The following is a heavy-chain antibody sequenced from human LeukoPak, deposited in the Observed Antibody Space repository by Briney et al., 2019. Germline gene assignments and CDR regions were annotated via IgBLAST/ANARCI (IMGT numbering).Heavy chain of an antibody. V-gene: IGHV3-53*01. J-gene: IGHJ5*02. Sequence: PGGSLRLSCAASGFTVSSNYMSWVRQAPGKGLEWVSVIYSGGSTYYADSVKGRFTISRDNSKNTLYLQMNSLRAEDTAIYYCAKDDYGDYVGWFDPWGQGTLVTVSS. CDR2: IYSGGST. CDR1: GFTVSSNY. D-gene: IGHD4-17*01. CDR3: AKDDYGDYVGWFDP.